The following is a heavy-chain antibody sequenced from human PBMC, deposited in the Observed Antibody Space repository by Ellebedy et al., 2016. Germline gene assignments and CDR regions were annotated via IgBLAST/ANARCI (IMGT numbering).Heavy chain of an antibody. CDR1: GFAFNGYI. J-gene: IGHJ4*02. V-gene: IGHV3-48*02. Sequence: GGSLRLSXAASGFAFNGYIMAWFRQAPGQGLEWVSFISSDSGTIYYADSVQGRFTISRDNAKNSLYLQMNSLRDEDTAVYYCARGYLENSFDYWGQGTLVTVSS. CDR2: ISSDSGTI. D-gene: IGHD1-26*01. CDR3: ARGYLENSFDY.